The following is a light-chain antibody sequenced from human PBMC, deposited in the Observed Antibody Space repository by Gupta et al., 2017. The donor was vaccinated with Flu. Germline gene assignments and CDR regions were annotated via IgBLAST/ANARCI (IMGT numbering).Light chain of an antibody. J-gene: IGKJ1*01. CDR3: LRHNSAPWT. V-gene: IGKV1-27*01. CDR2: GAS. Sequence: PPSLSASVGDRVPITCRASQDISNLLFWYQLKQGEIPKVLIYGASSLRSGVPSRFSGSGSGTDFTLTISSLQPEDVATYYCLRHNSAPWTFGQGTKVEIK. CDR1: QDISNL.